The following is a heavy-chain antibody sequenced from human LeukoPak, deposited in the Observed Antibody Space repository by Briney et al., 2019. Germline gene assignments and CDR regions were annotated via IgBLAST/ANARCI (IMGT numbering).Heavy chain of an antibody. CDR2: IIPIFGTA. J-gene: IGHJ4*02. Sequence: SVKVSCKASGGTFSSYAISWVRQAPGQGLEWMGRIIPIFGTANYAQKFQGRVTITTDESTSTAYIELSSLRSEDTAVYYCATQSPNYDILTGYYLRGTFDYWGQGTLVTVSS. CDR3: ATQSPNYDILTGYYLRGTFDY. D-gene: IGHD3-9*01. V-gene: IGHV1-69*05. CDR1: GGTFSSYA.